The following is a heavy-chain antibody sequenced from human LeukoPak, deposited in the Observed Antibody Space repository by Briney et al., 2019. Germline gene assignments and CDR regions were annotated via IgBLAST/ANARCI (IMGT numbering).Heavy chain of an antibody. V-gene: IGHV1-69*05. CDR2: IIPIFGTA. J-gene: IGHJ5*02. Sequence: SVKASCKASGGTFSSYAISWVRQAPGQGLEWMGGIIPIFGTANYAQKFQGRVTITTDESTSTAYMELSSLRSEDTAVYYCARDYRLGSTSPRGKGNWFDPWGQGTLVTVSS. D-gene: IGHD3-16*01. CDR1: GGTFSSYA. CDR3: ARDYRLGSTSPRGKGNWFDP.